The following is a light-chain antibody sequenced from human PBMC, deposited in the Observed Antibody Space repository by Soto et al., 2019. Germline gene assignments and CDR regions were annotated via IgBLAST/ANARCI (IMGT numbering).Light chain of an antibody. CDR3: QHYNSYLEA. V-gene: IGKV1-5*03. CDR2: KAS. CDR1: QTISSW. Sequence: IQMPQSTSPLSASLGDRFTITWLASQTISSWLAWYQQKPGKAPKLLIHKASTLKSGVPSRFSGSGSGTEFTLTISSLQPDDFATYYCQHYNSYLEAFGHGAIVDI. J-gene: IGKJ3*01.